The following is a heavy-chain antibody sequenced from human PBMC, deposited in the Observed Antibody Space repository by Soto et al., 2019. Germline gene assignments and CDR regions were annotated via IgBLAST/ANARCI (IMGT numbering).Heavy chain of an antibody. D-gene: IGHD6-19*01. CDR1: GASLSSNSAA. V-gene: IGHV6-1*01. Sequence: QTLSLTWGTSGASLSSNSAAMNWIRQSPSRGLEWLGRTYYRSKWHNYYAVSVKSRITINPDTSKNQLSLQINSLTPEDMAVYYCARVAVACTGWFDPWGRGTMVTVSS. CDR2: TYYRSKWHN. J-gene: IGHJ5*02. CDR3: ARVAVACTGWFDP.